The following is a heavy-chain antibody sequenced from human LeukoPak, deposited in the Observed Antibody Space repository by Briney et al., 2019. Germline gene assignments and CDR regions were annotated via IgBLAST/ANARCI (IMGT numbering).Heavy chain of an antibody. D-gene: IGHD4-23*01. V-gene: IGHV4-4*07. CDR3: ARDDYGGNSFGYNWFDP. CDR2: ISTSGST. CDR1: GGSISSYY. J-gene: IGHJ5*02. Sequence: SETLSLTCTVSGGSISSYYWGWIRQPAGEGLEWIGRISTSGSTNNNPSLKSRVTMSADTSKNQFSLKLSSVTAADTAVYYCARDDYGGNSFGYNWFDPWGQGTLVTVSS.